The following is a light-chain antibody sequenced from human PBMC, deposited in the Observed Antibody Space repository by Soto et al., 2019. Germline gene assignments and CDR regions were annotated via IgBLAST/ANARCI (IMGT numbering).Light chain of an antibody. CDR1: SSDVGSYNL. CDR3: CSYAGSSTV. CDR2: EVS. J-gene: IGLJ1*01. Sequence: QSALTQVASVSGSPGQWITISCSGTSSDVGSYNLVSWYQQHPGKAPKLMISEVSKRPSGVSNRFSGSKSGNTASLTISGLQAEDEADYYCCSYAGSSTVFGTGTKVTVL. V-gene: IGLV2-23*02.